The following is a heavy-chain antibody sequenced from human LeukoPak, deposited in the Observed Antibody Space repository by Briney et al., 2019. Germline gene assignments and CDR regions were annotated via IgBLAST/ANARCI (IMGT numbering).Heavy chain of an antibody. J-gene: IGHJ4*02. D-gene: IGHD6-13*01. CDR3: AREWQGGIAAAGTRIEGDY. CDR2: IKQGGSEK. V-gene: IGHV3-7*01. Sequence: GGSLTLSCAVSGFSVSGYWMTWVRQAPGKGLEWVANIKQGGSEKNYVDSVKGRFTISRDNAENSLFLQMNSLRVEDTGVYYCAREWQGGIAAAGTRIEGDYWGQGTLVAVSS. CDR1: GFSVSGYW.